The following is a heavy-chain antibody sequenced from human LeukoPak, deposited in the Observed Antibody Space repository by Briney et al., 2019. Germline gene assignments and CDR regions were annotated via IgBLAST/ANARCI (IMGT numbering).Heavy chain of an antibody. J-gene: IGHJ4*02. Sequence: GGSLRLSCAASGFTFSSYAMSWVRQPPGKGLEWVSSFSGSDGRTYFADSVKGRFTISRDNSKNTLYLQMNSLRPEDTSVYYCARSPTSWYFDYWGQGTLVTVSS. CDR1: GFTFSSYA. CDR2: FSGSDGRT. V-gene: IGHV3-23*01. D-gene: IGHD2-2*01. CDR3: ARSPTSWYFDY.